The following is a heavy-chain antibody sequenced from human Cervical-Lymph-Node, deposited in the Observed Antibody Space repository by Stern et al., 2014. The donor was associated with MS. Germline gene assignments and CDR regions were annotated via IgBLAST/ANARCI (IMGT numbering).Heavy chain of an antibody. D-gene: IGHD3-16*01. J-gene: IGHJ4*02. Sequence: QVQLVQSGAEVKKPGSSVKVSCKASGGPFNNAAINWVRQAPGQGLEWMGGIIPLFGTANYAQKSQDRVSIAADKSTKTAFLEVSRLTSEDTAVYYCARDSPIFPKPLKGEIDYWGQGTLVTVSS. V-gene: IGHV1-69*06. CDR3: ARDSPIFPKPLKGEIDY. CDR2: IIPLFGTA. CDR1: GGPFNNAA.